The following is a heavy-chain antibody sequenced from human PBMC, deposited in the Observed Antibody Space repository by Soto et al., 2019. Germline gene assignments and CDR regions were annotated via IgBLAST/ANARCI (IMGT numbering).Heavy chain of an antibody. CDR1: GDTFTTYD. V-gene: IGHV1-8*01. Sequence: ASVKVSCKASGDTFTTYDINWVRQATGHGLEWTGWINPNSGNIGYAQRFQGRVTMTRDTAIRTAYMEVSSLRSDDTAVYYCASGRASGSYYLLDSWGQGTLVTVSS. CDR2: INPNSGNI. J-gene: IGHJ4*02. CDR3: ASGRASGSYYLLDS. D-gene: IGHD3-10*01.